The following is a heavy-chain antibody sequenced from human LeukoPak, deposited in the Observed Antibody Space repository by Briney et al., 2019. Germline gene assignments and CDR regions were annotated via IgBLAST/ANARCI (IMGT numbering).Heavy chain of an antibody. D-gene: IGHD2-2*02. Sequence: GGSLRLPCAASGFTFSSYWMSWVRQAPGKGLEWVANIKQDGSEKYYVDSVKGRFTISRDNAKNSLYLQMNSLRAEDTAVYYCARDGIVVVPAALLWFGEAPYGMDVWGQGTTVTVSS. CDR3: ARDGIVVVPAALLWFGEAPYGMDV. J-gene: IGHJ6*02. V-gene: IGHV3-7*01. CDR2: IKQDGSEK. CDR1: GFTFSSYW.